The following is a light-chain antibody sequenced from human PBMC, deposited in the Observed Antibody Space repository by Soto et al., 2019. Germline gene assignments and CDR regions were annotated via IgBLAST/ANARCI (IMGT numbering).Light chain of an antibody. CDR1: SSEVGGYNY. J-gene: IGLJ1*01. CDR2: DVS. V-gene: IGLV2-11*01. Sequence: QSALTQPRSVSGSPGQSVTISCTGTSSEVGGYNYVSWYQQHPGKAPKLMIYDVSKRPSGVPDRFSGSKSGNTASLTISGLQAEDEADYYCCSYAGSYGNVFGTGTKLTVL. CDR3: CSYAGSYGNV.